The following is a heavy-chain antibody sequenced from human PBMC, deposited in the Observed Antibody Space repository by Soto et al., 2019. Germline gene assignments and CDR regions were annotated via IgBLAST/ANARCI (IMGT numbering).Heavy chain of an antibody. CDR3: ARDDCSGGSCYPPTGAFDI. Sequence: QVQLVQSGAEEKKPGASVKVSCKASGYTFTTYAMHWVRQAPGQRLEWMGWINAVNGHTKYSQKFQGRVTIAGDTSARIAYMELSSLRSEDTAVYYCARDDCSGGSCYPPTGAFDIWGQGTMVTVSS. J-gene: IGHJ3*02. D-gene: IGHD2-15*01. CDR1: GYTFTTYA. V-gene: IGHV1-3*05. CDR2: INAVNGHT.